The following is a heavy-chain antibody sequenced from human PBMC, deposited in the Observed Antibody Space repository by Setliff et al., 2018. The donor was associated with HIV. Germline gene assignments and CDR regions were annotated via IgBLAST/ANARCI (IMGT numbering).Heavy chain of an antibody. D-gene: IGHD3-3*01. CDR1: GGTFSLHY. CDR2: INHDRTT. J-gene: IGHJ6*03. Sequence: SETLSLTCAVSGGTFSLHYYTWIRQSPLRGLEWIGEINHDRTTNYNPTLKSRVTISGDTSKNQFSLTQNSVTAADTAVYYCARGSRQLTIFGVVFKTNYYFMDVWGKGTAVTVSS. CDR3: ARGSRQLTIFGVVFKTNYYFMDV. V-gene: IGHV4-34*08.